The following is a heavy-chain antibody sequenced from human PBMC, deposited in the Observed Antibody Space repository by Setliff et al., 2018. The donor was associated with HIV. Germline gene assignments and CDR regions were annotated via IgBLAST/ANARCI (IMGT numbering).Heavy chain of an antibody. D-gene: IGHD6-13*01. Sequence: SETLSLTCAVSGGSISSSNWWSWVRQPPGKGLEWIGEIFHSGSTNYNPSLRSRITISVDKSKNHLSLELTSATAADTAVYYCARIVGGGSSWYDVFDIWGQGTMVTVSS. CDR3: ARIVGGGSSWYDVFDI. V-gene: IGHV4-4*02. CDR1: GGSISSSNW. J-gene: IGHJ3*02. CDR2: IFHSGST.